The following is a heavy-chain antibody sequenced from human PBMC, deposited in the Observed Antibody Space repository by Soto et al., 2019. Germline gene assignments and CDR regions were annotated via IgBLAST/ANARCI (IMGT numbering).Heavy chain of an antibody. D-gene: IGHD2-2*01. CDR2: IYYSGST. CDR1: GGSISSSSYY. V-gene: IGHV4-39*01. Sequence: QLQLQESGPGLVKPSETLSLTCTVSGGSISSSSYYWGWIRQPPGKGLEWIGSIYYSGSTYYNPSLKSRVPISVDTSKNQFSLKLSSVTAADTAVYYCARLRDIVVVPAAIIRPGRVYYFDCWGQGTLVTVSS. J-gene: IGHJ4*02. CDR3: ARLRDIVVVPAAIIRPGRVYYFDC.